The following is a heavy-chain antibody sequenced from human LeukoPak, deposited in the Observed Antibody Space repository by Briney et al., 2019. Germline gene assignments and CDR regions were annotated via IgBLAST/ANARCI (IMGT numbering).Heavy chain of an antibody. CDR3: AKSAYDSSGYYDY. CDR2: ISSSSSYI. J-gene: IGHJ4*02. CDR1: GFTFSSYS. V-gene: IGHV3-21*04. Sequence: GGSLRLSCAASGFTFSSYSMNWVRQAPGKGLEWVSSISSSSSYIYYADSVKGRFTISRDNAKNSLYLQINSLRAEDTAVYYCAKSAYDSSGYYDYWGQGTLVTVSS. D-gene: IGHD3-22*01.